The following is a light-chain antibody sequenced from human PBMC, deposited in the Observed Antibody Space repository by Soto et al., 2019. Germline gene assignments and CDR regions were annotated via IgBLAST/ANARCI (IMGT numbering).Light chain of an antibody. Sequence: QSVLTQPPSVSGAPGQRVTISCAGSSSNIGAGYNIHWYQQLPGTAPKLLIYDNNHRPSGVPDRFSGSKSGTSAPLAITGLQAEDEADYYCQSYDRSLSGYVFGTGTKVTVL. CDR2: DNN. CDR1: SSNIGAGYN. CDR3: QSYDRSLSGYV. J-gene: IGLJ1*01. V-gene: IGLV1-40*01.